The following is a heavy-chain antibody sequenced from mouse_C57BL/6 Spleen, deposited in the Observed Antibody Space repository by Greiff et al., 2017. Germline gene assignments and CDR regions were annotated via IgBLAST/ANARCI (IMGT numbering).Heavy chain of an antibody. CDR3: AKDSLDGYYFDY. V-gene: IGHV2-3*01. Sequence: VKLVESGPGLVAPSQCLSLSCTVSGFSFTSYGVSWVRQPPGKGLEWLGVIWGDGSTNYHSALISRLSISKDNSKSQVFLKLNSLQTDDTATYYCAKDSLDGYYFDYWGQGTTLTVSS. CDR2: IWGDGST. J-gene: IGHJ2*01. D-gene: IGHD2-3*01. CDR1: GFSFTSYG.